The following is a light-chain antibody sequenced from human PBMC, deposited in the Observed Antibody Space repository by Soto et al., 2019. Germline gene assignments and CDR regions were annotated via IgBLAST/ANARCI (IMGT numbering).Light chain of an antibody. V-gene: IGLV4-60*02. CDR3: ETWDRDTWV. CDR2: LERSGSF. CDR1: SGHSSYI. Sequence: QPVLTQSSSASASLGSSVKLTCTLGSGHSSYIIAWHQQQPGKAPRYLMKLERSGSFNKGSGVPDRFSGSSSGADRYLTISNLQFEDEADYFCETWDRDTWVFGGGTKLTVL. J-gene: IGLJ3*02.